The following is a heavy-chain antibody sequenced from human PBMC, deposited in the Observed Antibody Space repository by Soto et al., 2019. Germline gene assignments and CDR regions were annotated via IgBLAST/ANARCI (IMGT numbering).Heavy chain of an antibody. D-gene: IGHD1-26*01. V-gene: IGHV4-59*01. J-gene: IGHJ6*02. CDR1: GGSISSYY. CDR3: ARDSSSGSSYYYYGMDV. Sequence: PSETLSLTCTVSGGSISSYYWSWIRQPPGKGLEWIGYIYYSGSTNYNPSLKSRVTISVDTSKNQFSLKLSSVTAADTAVYYCARDSSSGSSYYYYGMDVWGQGTTVT. CDR2: IYYSGST.